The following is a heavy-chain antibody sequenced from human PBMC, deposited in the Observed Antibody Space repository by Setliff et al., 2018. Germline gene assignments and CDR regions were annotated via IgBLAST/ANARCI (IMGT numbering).Heavy chain of an antibody. J-gene: IGHJ4*02. D-gene: IGHD2-15*01. CDR3: ARTCSGSGCYAGLES. CDR1: GFTFDDYA. Sequence: GGSLRLSCAASGFTFDDYAMHWVRQAPGKGLEWVSGISWNSGSIGYADSVKGRFTISRDNAKNSLYLQMNSLRPEDTAVYYCARTCSGSGCYAGLESWGQGTPVTVSS. V-gene: IGHV3-9*01. CDR2: ISWNSGSI.